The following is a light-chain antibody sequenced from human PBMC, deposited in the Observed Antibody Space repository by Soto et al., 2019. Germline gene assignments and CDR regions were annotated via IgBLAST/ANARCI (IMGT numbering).Light chain of an antibody. Sequence: EIVMTQSPATRSVSPGERVTLSCRASQSVSTNLAWYQQRPGQAPRLLIYATSTRATGIPARFSGSGSGTDFTLTISGLQSEDFAVYYCQQYNNWPPWTFGQGTKVDIK. V-gene: IGKV3-15*01. CDR2: ATS. CDR3: QQYNNWPPWT. CDR1: QSVSTN. J-gene: IGKJ1*01.